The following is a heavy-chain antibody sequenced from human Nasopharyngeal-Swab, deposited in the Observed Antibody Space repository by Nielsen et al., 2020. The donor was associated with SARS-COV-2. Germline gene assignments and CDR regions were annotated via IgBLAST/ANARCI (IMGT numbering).Heavy chain of an antibody. CDR1: GGSISSGGYY. D-gene: IGHD3-3*01. CDR3: ARDRAGVTIFGVVILDAFDI. CDR2: IYYSGST. J-gene: IGHJ3*02. V-gene: IGHV4-31*03. Sequence: SETLSLTCTVSGGSISSGGYYWSWIRQHPGKGLEWIGCIYYSGSTYYNPSLKSRVTISVDTSKNQFSLKLSSVTAADTAVYYCARDRAGVTIFGVVILDAFDIWGQGTMVTVSS.